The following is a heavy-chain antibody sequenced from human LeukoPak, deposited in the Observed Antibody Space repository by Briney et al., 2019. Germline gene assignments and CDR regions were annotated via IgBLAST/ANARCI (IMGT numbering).Heavy chain of an antibody. D-gene: IGHD2-2*01. Sequence: SETLSLTCTVSGGSISSSSYYWGWIRQPPGTGLEWIGSIYYSGSTYYNPSLKSRVTISVDTSKNQFSLKLSSVTAADTAVYYCTGGSTSLNWFDPWGQGTLVTVSS. CDR3: TGGSTSLNWFDP. V-gene: IGHV4-39*07. CDR1: GGSISSSSYY. CDR2: IYYSGST. J-gene: IGHJ5*02.